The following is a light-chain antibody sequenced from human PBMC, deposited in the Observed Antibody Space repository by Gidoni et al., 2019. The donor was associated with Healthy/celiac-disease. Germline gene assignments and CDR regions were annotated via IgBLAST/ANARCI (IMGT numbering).Light chain of an antibody. CDR3: QTYNSAPLT. CDR1: QGISNY. CDR2: AAS. V-gene: IGKV1-27*01. J-gene: IGKJ4*01. Sequence: DIQMTKSPSSLSASVGDRVTIPCRASQGISNYLAWYQQKPGKVPTLLLYAASTLQSGVPSRFSCSGSVTDFTLTISSLQPEDVATYYCQTYNSAPLTFGGGTKVEIK.